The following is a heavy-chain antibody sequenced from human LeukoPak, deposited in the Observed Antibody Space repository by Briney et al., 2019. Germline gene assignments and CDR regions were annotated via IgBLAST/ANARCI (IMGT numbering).Heavy chain of an antibody. D-gene: IGHD6-13*01. CDR2: ISSSSSYI. J-gene: IGHJ4*02. CDR3: ARVVAAAEIDY. V-gene: IGHV3-21*01. CDR1: GFTFSSYA. Sequence: GGSLRLSCAASGFTFSSYAMSWVRQAPGKGLEWVSSISSSSSYIYYADSVKGRFTISRDNAKNSLYLQMNSLRAEDTAVYYCARVVAAAEIDYWGQGTLVTVSS.